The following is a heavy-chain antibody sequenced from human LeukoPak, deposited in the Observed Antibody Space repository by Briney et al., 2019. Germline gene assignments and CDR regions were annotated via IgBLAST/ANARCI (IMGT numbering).Heavy chain of an antibody. J-gene: IGHJ4*02. D-gene: IGHD3-10*01. CDR3: ARSGGSGSYYIRTFDY. V-gene: IGHV1-2*02. CDR1: GYTFTGYY. Sequence: ASVKVSCKASGYTFTGYYMHWVRQAPGRGLEWMGWINPNSGGTNYAQKFQGRVTMTRDTSISTAYMELSRLRSDDTAVYYCARSGGSGSYYIRTFDYWGQGTLVTVSS. CDR2: INPNSGGT.